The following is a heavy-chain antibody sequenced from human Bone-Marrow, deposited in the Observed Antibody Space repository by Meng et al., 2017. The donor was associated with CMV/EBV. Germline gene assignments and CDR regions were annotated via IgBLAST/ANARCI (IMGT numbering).Heavy chain of an antibody. D-gene: IGHD2-2*01. J-gene: IGHJ4*02. CDR1: GFTFSSYA. V-gene: IGHV3-23*03. Sequence: GGSLRLSCAASGFTFSSYAMSWVRQAPGKGLEWVSVIYSGGSSTFYADSVQGRFTISRDESKNTLYLQMNSLRAEDTALYYCAKCSSTSCRYFDYWGQGTLVTVSS. CDR3: AKCSSTSCRYFDY. CDR2: IYSGGSST.